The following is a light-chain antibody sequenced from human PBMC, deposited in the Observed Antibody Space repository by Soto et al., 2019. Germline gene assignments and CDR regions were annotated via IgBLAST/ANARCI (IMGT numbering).Light chain of an antibody. V-gene: IGLV2-14*01. CDR1: SSDVGDYKY. CDR2: EVS. CDR3: SSFTDSFTLV. Sequence: QPASVSGSPGQSITISCSGTSSDVGDYKYVSWYQRHPGKVPKLMIYEVSHRPSGVPDRFSGSKSGNTAFLTISGLQADDEADYYCSSFTDSFTLVFGGGTKVTVL. J-gene: IGLJ3*02.